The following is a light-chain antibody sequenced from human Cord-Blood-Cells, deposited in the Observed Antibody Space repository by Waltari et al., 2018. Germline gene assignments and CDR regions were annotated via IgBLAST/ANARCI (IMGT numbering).Light chain of an antibody. CDR2: EGS. CDR1: SSDVGSYNL. J-gene: IGLJ2*01. CDR3: CSYAGSSTHVV. V-gene: IGLV2-23*01. Sequence: QSALTQPASVSGSPGQSITISCPGTSSDVGSYNLVSWYQQHPGKAPKLMIYEGSKRPSGFSNRFSGSKSGNTASLTISGLQAEDEADYYCCSYAGSSTHVVFGGGTKLTVL.